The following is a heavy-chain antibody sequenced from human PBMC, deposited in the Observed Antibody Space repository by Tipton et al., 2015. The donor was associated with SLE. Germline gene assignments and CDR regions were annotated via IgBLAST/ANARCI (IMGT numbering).Heavy chain of an antibody. J-gene: IGHJ5*02. V-gene: IGHV3-48*03. CDR3: ARDRGYYDSSGWFDP. Sequence: SLRLSCAASGFTFSSYEMNWVRQAPGKGLEWVSYISSSGSTIYYADSVKGRFTISRDNAKNSLYRQMNSLRAEDTAVYYCARDRGYYDSSGWFDPWGQGTLVTVSS. D-gene: IGHD3-22*01. CDR1: GFTFSSYE. CDR2: ISSSGSTI.